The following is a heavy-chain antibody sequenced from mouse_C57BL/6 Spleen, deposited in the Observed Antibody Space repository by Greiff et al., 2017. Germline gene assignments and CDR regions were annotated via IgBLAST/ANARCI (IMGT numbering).Heavy chain of an antibody. Sequence: QVQLQQPGAELVKPGASVKLSCKASGYTFTSYWMHWVKQRPGQGLEWIGMIHPNSGSTNYNEKFKSKATLTVDKSSSTAYMQLSSLTSEDSAVYYCARLFYYYGSSYVDYWGQGTTLTVSS. CDR2: IHPNSGST. CDR3: ARLFYYYGSSYVDY. V-gene: IGHV1-64*01. D-gene: IGHD1-1*01. J-gene: IGHJ2*01. CDR1: GYTFTSYW.